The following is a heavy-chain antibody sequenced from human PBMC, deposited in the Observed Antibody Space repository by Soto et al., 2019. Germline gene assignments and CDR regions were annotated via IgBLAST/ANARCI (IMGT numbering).Heavy chain of an antibody. J-gene: IGHJ3*02. V-gene: IGHV4-30-4*08. CDR1: GGSISSGGYC. D-gene: IGHD3-22*01. Sequence: PSETLSLTCTVSGGSISSGGYCWTWIRQHPGKGLEWIGYIYYSGSTYYNPSLKSRVTISVDTSKNQFSLKLSSVTAADTAVYYCARANYDSSGFDIWGQGTMVTVSS. CDR2: IYYSGST. CDR3: ARANYDSSGFDI.